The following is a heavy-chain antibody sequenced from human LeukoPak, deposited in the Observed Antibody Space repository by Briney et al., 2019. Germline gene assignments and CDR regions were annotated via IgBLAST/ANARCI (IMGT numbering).Heavy chain of an antibody. CDR1: GFTFNSYD. J-gene: IGHJ3*02. D-gene: IGHD6-13*01. CDR3: AKAQYSSSWYVAFDI. V-gene: IGHV3-23*01. Sequence: GGTLRLSCAASGFTFNSYDMSWVRQAPGKGLEWVSAISGSGDSTYYADSVKGRFTISRDNSKNTLYLQMNSLRAEDTAVYYCAKAQYSSSWYVAFDIWGQGTMVTVSS. CDR2: ISGSGDST.